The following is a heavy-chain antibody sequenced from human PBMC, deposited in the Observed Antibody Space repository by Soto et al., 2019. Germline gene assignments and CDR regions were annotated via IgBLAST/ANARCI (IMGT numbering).Heavy chain of an antibody. V-gene: IGHV2-5*02. CDR1: GLSLSTSGVG. CDR2: IYWDDDK. CDR3: ARRLVTTLQFDY. Sequence: SGPTLVNPTQTLTLTCTFSGLSLSTSGVGVGWIRQPPGKTLEWLALIYWDDDKRYSPSLKNRLTITRDASKNQVVLTMTNMEPVDTATYYCARRLVTTLQFDYWGQGILVTVSS. J-gene: IGHJ4*02. D-gene: IGHD4-17*01.